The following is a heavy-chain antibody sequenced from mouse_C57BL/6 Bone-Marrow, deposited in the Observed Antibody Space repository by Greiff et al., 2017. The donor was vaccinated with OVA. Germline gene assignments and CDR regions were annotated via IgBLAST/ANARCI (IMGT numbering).Heavy chain of an antibody. J-gene: IGHJ2*01. Sequence: QVQLKQPGAELVKPGASVKLSCKASGYTFTSYWMHWVKQRPGQGLEWIGMIHPNSGSTNYNEKFKSKATLTVDKSSSTAYMQLSSLTSEDSAVYYCARSAGTHPSYYFDYWGQGTTLTVSS. CDR3: ARSAGTHPSYYFDY. D-gene: IGHD4-1*01. CDR1: GYTFTSYW. V-gene: IGHV1-64*01. CDR2: IHPNSGST.